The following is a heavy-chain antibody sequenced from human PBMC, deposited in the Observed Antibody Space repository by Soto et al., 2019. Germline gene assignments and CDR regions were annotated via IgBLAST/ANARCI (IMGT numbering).Heavy chain of an antibody. V-gene: IGHV3-74*01. Sequence: EVQLVESGGGLVQPGGSLRLSCAASGFTFGSYWMHWVRQAPGKGLVWVSRINSDGSSTTYADSVKGRFTISRDNAKNTLYLQMNSLRAEDTAVYYCARLSAGTTRDYWGQGTLVTVSS. CDR1: GFTFGSYW. D-gene: IGHD1-1*01. CDR2: INSDGSST. CDR3: ARLSAGTTRDY. J-gene: IGHJ4*02.